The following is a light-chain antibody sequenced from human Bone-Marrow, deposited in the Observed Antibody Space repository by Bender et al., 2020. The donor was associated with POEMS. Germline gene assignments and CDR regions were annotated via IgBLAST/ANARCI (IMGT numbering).Light chain of an antibody. J-gene: IGLJ2*01. Sequence: QSVLTQPPSASGTPGQRVTISCSGGSSNIGGNSVSWYQHLPGTAPRILITKTDRRPSGVPDRFSGSKSGTSASLAILGLRSDDEGVYYCAVWDDSLNGVVFGGGTNLTVL. V-gene: IGLV1-47*01. CDR1: SSNIGGNS. CDR3: AVWDDSLNGVV. CDR2: KTD.